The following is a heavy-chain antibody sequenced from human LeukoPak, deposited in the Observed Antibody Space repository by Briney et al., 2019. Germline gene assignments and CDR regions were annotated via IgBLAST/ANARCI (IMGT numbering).Heavy chain of an antibody. V-gene: IGHV1-2*02. CDR1: GYTFTGYY. D-gene: IGHD4-17*01. Sequence: ASVTVSCKASGYTFTGYYMHWVRQAPGQGLEWMGWINPNSSGTNYAQKFQGRVTMTRDTSISTAYMELSRLRSDDTAVYYCARDPNLRYDWFDPWGQGTLVTVSS. J-gene: IGHJ5*02. CDR2: INPNSSGT. CDR3: ARDPNLRYDWFDP.